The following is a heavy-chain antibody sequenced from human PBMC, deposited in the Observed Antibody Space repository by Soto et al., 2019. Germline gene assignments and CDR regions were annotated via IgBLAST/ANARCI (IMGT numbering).Heavy chain of an antibody. D-gene: IGHD3-10*01. CDR2: IYPGDSDT. CDR1: GYSCTSHW. CDR3: GCISGSHTRVDP. V-gene: IGHV5-51*01. J-gene: IGHJ5*02. Sequence: PGQLQRISWKGSGYSCTSHWIGCVRQMTRKGLEWMGIIYPGDSDTRYSPSFQGQVTISADKSISTAYLQWSSLKASDTAMYYCGCISGSHTRVDPCGEGTLVTXSS.